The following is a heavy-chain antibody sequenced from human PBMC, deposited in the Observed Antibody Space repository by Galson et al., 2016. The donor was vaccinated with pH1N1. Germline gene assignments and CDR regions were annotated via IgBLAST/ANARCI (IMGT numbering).Heavy chain of an antibody. CDR3: ARDQAIELSDAFDI. Sequence: SLRLSCAASGFTLSRYSMNWVRQAPGKGLEWVSSISSSSSYIYYADSVKGRFTISRDNAKNSLYLQMNSLRAEDTAVYYCARDQAIELSDAFDIWGQGTMVTVSS. V-gene: IGHV3-21*01. J-gene: IGHJ3*02. D-gene: IGHD1-7*01. CDR1: GFTLSRYS. CDR2: ISSSSSYI.